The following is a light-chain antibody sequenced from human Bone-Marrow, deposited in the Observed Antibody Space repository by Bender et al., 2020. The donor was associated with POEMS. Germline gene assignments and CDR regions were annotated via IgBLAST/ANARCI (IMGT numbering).Light chain of an antibody. CDR2: SSH. J-gene: IGLJ3*02. Sequence: SVLTQPPSASGTPGQRVTISCSGGSSNIGAHAVNWYQHLPGTAPKLLIYSSHRRPSGVPDRFSGSKSGTSASLAISGLRAEDEADYYCAVWDDSLNGWVFGGGTKLTVL. CDR1: SSNIGAHA. CDR3: AVWDDSLNGWV. V-gene: IGLV1-44*01.